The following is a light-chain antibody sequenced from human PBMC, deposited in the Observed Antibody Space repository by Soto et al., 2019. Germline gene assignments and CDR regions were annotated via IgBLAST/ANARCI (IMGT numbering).Light chain of an antibody. CDR2: KAS. V-gene: IGKV1-5*03. J-gene: IGKJ1*01. Sequence: DIQMTQSPSTLSASVGDRVTITCRASQSISSWLAWYQQKPGKALKLLIYKASSLESGVPSRFSGSGSGTEFTLTISSLQPDDFATYYCQQYNSSPTFGQGTKVEIK. CDR1: QSISSW. CDR3: QQYNSSPT.